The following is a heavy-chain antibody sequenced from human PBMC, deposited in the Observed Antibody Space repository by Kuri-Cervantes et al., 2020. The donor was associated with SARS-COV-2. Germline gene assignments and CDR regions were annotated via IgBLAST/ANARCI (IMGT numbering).Heavy chain of an antibody. CDR3: ARGSPGY. J-gene: IGHJ4*02. CDR1: GGSFSDYA. V-gene: IGHV4-34*01. CDR2: INHGGST. Sequence: SETLSLTCAVYGGSFSDYAWTWIRQTPEKGLEWIGQINHGGSTSYNPSLKSRVTISVDTSKKQFSLKLTSVTVADTAVYHCARGSPGYWGQGTLVTVSS.